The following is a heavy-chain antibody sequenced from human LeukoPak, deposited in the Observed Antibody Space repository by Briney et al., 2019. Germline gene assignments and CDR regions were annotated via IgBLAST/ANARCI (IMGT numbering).Heavy chain of an antibody. CDR2: ISGSGGSS. V-gene: IGHV3-23*01. D-gene: IGHD3-10*01. CDR1: GFTFSSYA. J-gene: IGHJ4*02. Sequence: GGYLRLSCAASGFTFSSYAMSWVRQAPGKGLEWVSAISGSGGSSYYADSVKGRFTISRDNSKNKLYLQMNSLRAEDTAVYYCAKDRGPGSRFSDYWGQGTLVTVSS. CDR3: AKDRGPGSRFSDY.